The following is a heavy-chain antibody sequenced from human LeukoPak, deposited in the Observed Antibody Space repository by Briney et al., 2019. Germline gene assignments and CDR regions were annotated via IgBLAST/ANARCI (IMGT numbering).Heavy chain of an antibody. J-gene: IGHJ4*02. Sequence: GGSLRLSCAASGFTVSSNYMSWVRQAPGKGLEWVSVIYSGGSTYYADSVKGRFTISRDNAKNSLYLQMNSLRAEDTAVYYCARRYYDYVWGSYPPDYWGQGTLVTVSS. D-gene: IGHD3-16*02. CDR1: GFTVSSNY. V-gene: IGHV3-66*01. CDR3: ARRYYDYVWGSYPPDY. CDR2: IYSGGST.